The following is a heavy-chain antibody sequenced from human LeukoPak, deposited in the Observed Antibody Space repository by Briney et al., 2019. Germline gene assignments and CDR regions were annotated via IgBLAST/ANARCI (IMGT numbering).Heavy chain of an antibody. V-gene: IGHV4-34*01. CDR1: NGSFSGYY. CDR2: INHSGGS. J-gene: IGHJ4*02. Sequence: SETLSLTCAVYNGSFSGYYWTWIRQSPGKGLEWIGEINHSGGSNLNPSLKSRLSISVDPSKSQFSLKLSSVTAADTAVYYCARAPLCCRLDYWGQGGLVTVSA. CDR3: ARAPLCCRLDY.